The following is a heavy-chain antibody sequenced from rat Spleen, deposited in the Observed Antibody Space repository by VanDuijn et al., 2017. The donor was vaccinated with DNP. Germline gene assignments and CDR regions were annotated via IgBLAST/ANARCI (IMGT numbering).Heavy chain of an antibody. Sequence: EVQLVESGGGLVQPGRSLKLSCAASGFSFRNYGMAWVRQTPTKGLEWVASISTSGSRTYFSDSVKGRFTISRDDAKSSLYLQMDTLKSEETATYYCARGSTSIYWYFDFWGPGTMVTVSS. D-gene: IGHD2-5*01. CDR1: GFSFRNYG. V-gene: IGHV5S13*01. J-gene: IGHJ1*01. CDR2: ISTSGSRT. CDR3: ARGSTSIYWYFDF.